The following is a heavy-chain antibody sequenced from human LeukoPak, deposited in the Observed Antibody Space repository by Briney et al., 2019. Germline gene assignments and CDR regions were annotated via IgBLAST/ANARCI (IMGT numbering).Heavy chain of an antibody. J-gene: IGHJ4*02. V-gene: IGHV4-31*03. CDR2: IYHSGST. Sequence: ASETLSLTCTVSGGSISSGGYYWSWIRHHPGKGLEWIGYIYHSGSTFYKSSLKSRVTISVDTSKNQFSLKLRSVTAADTAVYYCARVPITAIAVAANFDCWGQGALVTVSS. CDR1: GGSISSGGYY. CDR3: ARVPITAIAVAANFDC. D-gene: IGHD6-19*01.